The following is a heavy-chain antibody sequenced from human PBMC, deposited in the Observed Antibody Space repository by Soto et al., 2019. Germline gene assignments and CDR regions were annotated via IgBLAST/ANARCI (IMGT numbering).Heavy chain of an antibody. CDR1: GGSISSYY. V-gene: IGHV4-59*01. D-gene: IGHD6-19*01. CDR3: ARATLGQWLAY. Sequence: LETLSLTCTVSGGSISSYYWSWIRQPPGKGLEWIGYIYYSGSTNYNPSLKSRVTISVDTSKNQFSLKLSSVTAADTAVYYCARATLGQWLAYWGQGTLVTSPQ. J-gene: IGHJ4*02. CDR2: IYYSGST.